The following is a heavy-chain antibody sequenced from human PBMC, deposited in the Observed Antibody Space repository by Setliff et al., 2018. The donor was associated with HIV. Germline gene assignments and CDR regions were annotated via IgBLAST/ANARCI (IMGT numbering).Heavy chain of an antibody. Sequence: PGGSLRLSCAASGLIFNDHFMDWVRQAPGKGLEWIGRSRSISEDYTTYYADSVKGRFTISRDNSKNTIYLQMNSLRAEDTAVYYCAKTSNTGYLFCSDYWGQGTLVTVSS. CDR2: SRSISEDYTT. V-gene: IGHV3-72*01. J-gene: IGHJ4*02. CDR3: AKTSNTGYLFCSDY. D-gene: IGHD3-9*01. CDR1: GLIFNDHF.